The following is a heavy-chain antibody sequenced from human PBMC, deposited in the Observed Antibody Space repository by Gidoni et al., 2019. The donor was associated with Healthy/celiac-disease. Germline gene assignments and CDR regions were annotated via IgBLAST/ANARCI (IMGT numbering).Heavy chain of an antibody. D-gene: IGHD4-4*01. Sequence: EVQLVQSGAEVKKPGESLKISCKGSGDSFTSYWIGWVRQMPGKGLEWMGIIYPGDSDTRYSPAFHGQVPISADKSISTAYLQWSSLKASDTAMYYCASNTVTTYSSYGMDVWGQGTTVTVSS. V-gene: IGHV5-51*01. CDR1: GDSFTSYW. J-gene: IGHJ6*02. CDR2: IYPGDSDT. CDR3: ASNTVTTYSSYGMDV.